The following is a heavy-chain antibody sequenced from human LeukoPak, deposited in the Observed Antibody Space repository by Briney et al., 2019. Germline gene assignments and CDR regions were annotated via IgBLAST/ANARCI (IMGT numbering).Heavy chain of an antibody. CDR3: ARRGGYYGDYGY. CDR1: GYNFTNHW. CDR2: IYPGDSET. D-gene: IGHD4-17*01. Sequence: GESLKISCKASGYNFTNHWIGWVRQMPGKGLEWMGMIYPGDSETRYSPSFQGQVTISADKSINTAYLHWSTLKASDTALYYCARRGGYYGDYGYWGQGTLVTVSP. J-gene: IGHJ4*02. V-gene: IGHV5-51*01.